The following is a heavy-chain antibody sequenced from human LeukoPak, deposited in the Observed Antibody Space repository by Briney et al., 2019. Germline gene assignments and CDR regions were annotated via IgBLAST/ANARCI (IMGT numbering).Heavy chain of an antibody. D-gene: IGHD3-3*01. CDR1: GFTFSSYS. CDR3: ARCDFWSGYYSFDY. J-gene: IGHJ4*02. CDR2: ISSSSSTI. V-gene: IGHV3-48*01. Sequence: GGSLRLSCAASGFTFSSYSMNWVRQAPGKGLEWVSYISSSSSTIYYADSVKGRFTISRDNAKNSLYLQMNSLRAEDTAVYYCARCDFWSGYYSFDYWGQGTLVTLSS.